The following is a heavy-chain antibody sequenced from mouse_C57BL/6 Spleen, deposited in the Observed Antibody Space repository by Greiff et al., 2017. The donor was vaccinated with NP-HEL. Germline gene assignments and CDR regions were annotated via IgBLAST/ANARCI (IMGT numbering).Heavy chain of an antibody. Sequence: QVQLQQSGPELVKPGASVKLSCKASGHTFTSYDINWVKQRPGQGLEWIGWIYPGDGSTKYNEKFKGKATLTVDTSSSTAYMELHSLTSEDSAVYFCARGTLVDGGFAYWGQGTLVTVSA. CDR2: IYPGDGST. CDR3: ARGTLVDGGFAY. J-gene: IGHJ3*01. D-gene: IGHD3-3*01. CDR1: GHTFTSYD. V-gene: IGHV1-85*01.